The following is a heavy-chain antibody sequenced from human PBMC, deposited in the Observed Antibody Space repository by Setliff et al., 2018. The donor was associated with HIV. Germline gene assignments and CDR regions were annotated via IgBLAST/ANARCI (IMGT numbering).Heavy chain of an antibody. J-gene: IGHJ1*01. Sequence: PSETLSLTCTVSGVSVSSGGYYWSWIRQHPGKGLEWIGDVHHTGTTYLNPSLKSRITISVDTSKNQFSLKLGFVTAADTAVYHCVRGESSTWDLAEHFQHWGHGTLVTVSS. V-gene: IGHV4-31*03. D-gene: IGHD2-2*01. CDR1: GVSVSSGGYY. CDR3: VRGESSTWDLAEHFQH. CDR2: VHHTGTT.